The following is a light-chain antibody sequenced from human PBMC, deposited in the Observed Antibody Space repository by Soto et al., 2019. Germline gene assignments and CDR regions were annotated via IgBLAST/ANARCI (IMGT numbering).Light chain of an antibody. V-gene: IGKV3-20*01. Sequence: DIVLTQSPGTLSLSPGERATLSCRSSESVTENQLAWYQQKPGQAPRLLIYAISTRAAGVPHRFSGSGSGTDFTLTISRLEPEDFAMYYCQQYGSSRWTFAQGTKVDIK. CDR3: QQYGSSRWT. J-gene: IGKJ1*01. CDR1: ESVTENQ. CDR2: AIS.